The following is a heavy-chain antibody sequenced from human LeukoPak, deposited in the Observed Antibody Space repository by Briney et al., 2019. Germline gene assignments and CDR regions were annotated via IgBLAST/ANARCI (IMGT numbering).Heavy chain of an antibody. D-gene: IGHD3-3*01. CDR2: MNPNSGNT. Sequence: ASVKVSCKASGYTFTSYDINWVRQATGQGLEWMGWMNPNSGNTGYTQKFQGRVTITRNTSISTAYTELSSLRSEDTAVYYCAREKGYDFWSGSPYYYYYMDVWGKGTTVTVSS. V-gene: IGHV1-8*03. CDR3: AREKGYDFWSGSPYYYYYMDV. J-gene: IGHJ6*03. CDR1: GYTFTSYD.